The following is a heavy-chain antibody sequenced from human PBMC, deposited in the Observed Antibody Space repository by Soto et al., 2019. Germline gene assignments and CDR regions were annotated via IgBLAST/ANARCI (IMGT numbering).Heavy chain of an antibody. J-gene: IGHJ5*02. CDR2: IIPIFGTA. Sequence: QVQLVQSGAEVKKPGSSVKVSCKASGGTFSSYAISWVRQAPGQGLEWMGGIIPIFGTANYAQKFQGRVTITADKSTSTADMELSSRRSEDTAVYYCARVGFWSGYYYNWFDPWGQGTLVTVSS. D-gene: IGHD3-3*01. V-gene: IGHV1-69*06. CDR1: GGTFSSYA. CDR3: ARVGFWSGYYYNWFDP.